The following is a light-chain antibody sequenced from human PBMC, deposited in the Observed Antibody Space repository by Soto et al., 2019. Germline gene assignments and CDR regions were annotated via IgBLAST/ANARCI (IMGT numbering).Light chain of an antibody. CDR1: QSVLYSSDNKNY. J-gene: IGKJ3*01. V-gene: IGKV4-1*01. CDR3: QQYYITPLT. CDR2: WAS. Sequence: DIVMTQSPDYLAVSLGARATISCKSSQSVLYSSDNKNYLAWYQQKPGQPPKLLIYWASTRESGVPDRFSGSGSATDFTLSNSSLQAEDVAVYYCQQYYITPLTCGPGTIVDIK.